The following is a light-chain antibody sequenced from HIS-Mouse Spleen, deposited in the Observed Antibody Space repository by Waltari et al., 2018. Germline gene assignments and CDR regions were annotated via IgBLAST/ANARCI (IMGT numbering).Light chain of an antibody. J-gene: IGLJ3*02. V-gene: IGLV3-10*01. CDR3: YSTDSSGNHRRV. CDR1: ALPKKY. CDR2: EDS. Sequence: SYELTQPPSVSVSPGQTARLTCSGDALPKKYAYWNQQKSGQAPVLVIYEDSKRPSGFPERFSGSSSGTMATLTISGAQVEDEADYYCYSTDSSGNHRRVFGGGTKLTVL.